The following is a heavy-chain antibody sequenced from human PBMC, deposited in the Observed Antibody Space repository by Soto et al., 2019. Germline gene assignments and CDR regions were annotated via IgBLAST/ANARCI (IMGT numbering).Heavy chain of an antibody. Sequence: EVQLVESGGGLVQPVGSLRLSCAASGFTSSSYWIHWVRQAPGKGLVWVSRISNDGSSTNYADSVKGRFTISRDNAKNPVYLQMNSLRAEYTAVYYCARDTYYYDSSDHFSADAFDICGQGTMVTVSS. D-gene: IGHD3-22*01. J-gene: IGHJ3*02. CDR2: ISNDGSST. V-gene: IGHV3-74*01. CDR1: GFTSSSYW. CDR3: ARDTYYYDSSDHFSADAFDI.